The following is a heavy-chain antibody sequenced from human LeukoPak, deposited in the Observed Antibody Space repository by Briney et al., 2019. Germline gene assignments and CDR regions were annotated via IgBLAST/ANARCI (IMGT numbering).Heavy chain of an antibody. J-gene: IGHJ4*02. Sequence: GGSLRLSCAASGFTFSNAWMSWVRQAPGKGMEWVGRIKSKTDGGTTDYAAPVKGRFTISTNDSKNTLYLQMNSLKTEDTAVYSCTTTTSIAARGHFDYWGQGTLVTVSS. CDR2: IKSKTDGGTT. V-gene: IGHV3-15*01. CDR3: TTTTSIAARGHFDY. CDR1: GFTFSNAW. D-gene: IGHD6-6*01.